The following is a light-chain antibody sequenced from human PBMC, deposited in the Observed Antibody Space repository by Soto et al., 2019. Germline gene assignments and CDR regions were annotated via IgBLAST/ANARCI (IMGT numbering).Light chain of an antibody. CDR1: QSVTNKY. Sequence: EVVLTQSPGTLSLSPGERATLSCRASQSVTNKYLAWYQQKPGQAPRLLIFGSSDRATGVPARFSGSGSGTDFTLTISSLEPEDFAVYFCQQRSDWPRTFGQGTKVEFK. V-gene: IGKV3-11*01. CDR3: QQRSDWPRT. CDR2: GSS. J-gene: IGKJ1*01.